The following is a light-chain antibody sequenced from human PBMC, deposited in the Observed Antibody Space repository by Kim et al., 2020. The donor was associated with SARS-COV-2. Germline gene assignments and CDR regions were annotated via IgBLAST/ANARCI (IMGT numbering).Light chain of an antibody. Sequence: SYELNQPPSVSVSPGQTASITCSGDKLGDKYACWYQQKPGQSPVLVIYQDSKRPSGIPERFSGSNSGNTATLTISGTQAMDEADYYCQAWDSSTAVFGTG. J-gene: IGLJ1*01. CDR3: QAWDSSTAV. CDR1: KLGDKY. CDR2: QDS. V-gene: IGLV3-1*01.